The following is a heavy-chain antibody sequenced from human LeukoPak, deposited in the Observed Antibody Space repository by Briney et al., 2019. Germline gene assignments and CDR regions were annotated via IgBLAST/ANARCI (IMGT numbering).Heavy chain of an antibody. Sequence: SETLCLTSTVPGGSISSSYWSWIRDPVGEGLEWIGRIYTSGSANYNPSLKSRVTMSLATSKNQFSLKLSSVTAADTAVYYCARGVSGWYRFDYWGQGTLVTVSS. CDR1: GGSISSSY. V-gene: IGHV4-4*07. D-gene: IGHD6-19*01. CDR3: ARGVSGWYRFDY. CDR2: IYTSGSA. J-gene: IGHJ4*02.